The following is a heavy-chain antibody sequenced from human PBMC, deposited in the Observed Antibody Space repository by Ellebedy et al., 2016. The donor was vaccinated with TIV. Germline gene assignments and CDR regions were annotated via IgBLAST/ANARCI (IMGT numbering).Heavy chain of an antibody. CDR2: ISSNGGST. Sequence: PGGSLRLSCAASGFTFSSYAMHWVRQAPGKGLEYVSAISSNGGSTYYANSVKGRFTISRDNSKNTLYLQMGSLRAEDMAVYYCARRRGTYYDSSGYYLGNFDYWGQGTLVTVSS. CDR3: ARRRGTYYDSSGYYLGNFDY. D-gene: IGHD3-22*01. CDR1: GFTFSSYA. J-gene: IGHJ4*02. V-gene: IGHV3-64*01.